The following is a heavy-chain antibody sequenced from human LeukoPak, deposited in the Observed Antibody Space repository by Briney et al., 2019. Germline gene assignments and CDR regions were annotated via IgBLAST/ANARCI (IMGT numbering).Heavy chain of an antibody. Sequence: PGRSLRLSCAASGFTFSDYGMLWLRQAPGKALEGLAHIWYDGSNTLYADSVKGRFTISRDNSRNTLYLQMNSLRAEDTAVYYCTTEYSDVTAFDYWGQGTLVTVSS. J-gene: IGHJ4*02. CDR1: GFTFSDYG. CDR3: TTEYSDVTAFDY. CDR2: IWYDGSNT. V-gene: IGHV3-33*01. D-gene: IGHD4-11*01.